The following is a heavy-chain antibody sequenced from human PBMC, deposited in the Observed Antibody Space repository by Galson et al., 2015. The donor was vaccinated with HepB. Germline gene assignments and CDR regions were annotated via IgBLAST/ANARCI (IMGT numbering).Heavy chain of an antibody. CDR2: ISDDGTIT. V-gene: IGHV3-74*01. CDR1: GFTFSHYW. Sequence: SLRLSCAASGFTFSHYWMHWVRQVPGKGLAWVSLISDDGTITNCADSVKGRFTISRDNARKTVSLQMDSLRAEDTAVYYCAKVYSGWYWFDSWGQGTLVTVSS. J-gene: IGHJ5*01. CDR3: AKVYSGWYWFDS. D-gene: IGHD6-19*01.